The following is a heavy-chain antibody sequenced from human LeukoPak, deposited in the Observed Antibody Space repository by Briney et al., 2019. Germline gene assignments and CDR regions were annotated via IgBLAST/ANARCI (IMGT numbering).Heavy chain of an antibody. Sequence: GESLQISCKGSGYSFTSYWIGWVRQMPGKGLEWMGIIYPGDSDTRYSPSFQGQVTISADKSISTAYLQWSSLKASDTAMYYCAREPKLGYCSSTSCPGAFDIWGQGTMVTVSS. D-gene: IGHD2-2*01. V-gene: IGHV5-51*01. CDR2: IYPGDSDT. CDR3: AREPKLGYCSSTSCPGAFDI. CDR1: GYSFTSYW. J-gene: IGHJ3*02.